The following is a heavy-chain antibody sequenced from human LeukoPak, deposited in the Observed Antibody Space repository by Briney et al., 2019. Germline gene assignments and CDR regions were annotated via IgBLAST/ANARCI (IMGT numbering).Heavy chain of an antibody. V-gene: IGHV3-21*01. Sequence: GGSLRLSCAASGLTFSSYSMNWVRQAPGKGLEWVSSISSSSSYIYYADSVKGRFTISRDNAKNSLYLQMNSLRAEDTAVYYCARVYSTIFGVVRNWLDPWGQGTLVTVSS. D-gene: IGHD3-3*01. CDR3: ARVYSTIFGVVRNWLDP. J-gene: IGHJ5*02. CDR2: ISSSSSYI. CDR1: GLTFSSYS.